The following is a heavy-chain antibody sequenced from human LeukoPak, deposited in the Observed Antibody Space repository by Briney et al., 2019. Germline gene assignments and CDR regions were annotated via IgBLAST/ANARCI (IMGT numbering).Heavy chain of an antibody. V-gene: IGHV3-30*04. J-gene: IGHJ6*04. CDR2: ISYDGSNK. CDR3: ARGPGYSYGLRPGYPYYYYGMDV. Sequence: PGGPLRLSCAASGFTFSSYAMHWVRQAPGKGLEWVAVISYDGSNKYYADSVKGRFTISRDNSKNTLYLQMNSLRAEDTAVYYCARGPGYSYGLRPGYPYYYYGMDVWGKGTTVTVSS. CDR1: GFTFSSYA. D-gene: IGHD5-18*01.